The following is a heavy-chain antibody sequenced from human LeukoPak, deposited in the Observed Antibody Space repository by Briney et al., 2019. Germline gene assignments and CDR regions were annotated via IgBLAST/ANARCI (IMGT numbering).Heavy chain of an antibody. CDR3: ARDWAVAGNGWFDP. Sequence: ASVKVSCKASGYTFTSYAMHWVRQAPGQRLEWMGWINAGNGNTKYSQKFQGRVTITRDTSASTAYMELSSLRSEDTAVYYCARDWAVAGNGWFDPWGQGTLVTVSS. D-gene: IGHD6-19*01. V-gene: IGHV1-3*01. CDR2: INAGNGNT. CDR1: GYTFTSYA. J-gene: IGHJ5*02.